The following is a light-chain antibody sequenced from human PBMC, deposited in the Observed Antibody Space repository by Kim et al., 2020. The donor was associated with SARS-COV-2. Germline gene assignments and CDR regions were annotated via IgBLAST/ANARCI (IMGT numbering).Light chain of an antibody. J-gene: IGLJ2*01. CDR2: EVS. Sequence: GQSVSISCTGTSSDVGGYNYVSWYQQPPGKAPKLMIYEVSKRPSGVPDRFSGSKSGNTASLTVSGLQAEDEADYYCCSYAGSNNLVFGGGTQLTVL. CDR3: CSYAGSNNLV. CDR1: SSDVGGYNY. V-gene: IGLV2-8*01.